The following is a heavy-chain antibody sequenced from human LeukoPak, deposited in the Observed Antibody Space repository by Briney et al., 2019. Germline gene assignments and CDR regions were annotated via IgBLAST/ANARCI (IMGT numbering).Heavy chain of an antibody. CDR3: VRHSYSSGWYGFSVFDY. D-gene: IGHD6-19*01. CDR1: GFTFSSYA. Sequence: GGSLRLSCSASGFTFSSYAMHCVRQAPGKGLEYVSAISSNGGSTYYADSVKGRFTISRDNSKTTMYLQMSSLRAEDTAVYYCVRHSYSSGWYGFSVFDYWGQGTLVTVFS. CDR2: ISSNGGST. J-gene: IGHJ4*02. V-gene: IGHV3-64D*06.